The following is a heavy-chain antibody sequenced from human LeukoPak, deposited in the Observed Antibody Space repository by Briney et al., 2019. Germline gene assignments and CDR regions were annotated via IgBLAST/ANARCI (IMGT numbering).Heavy chain of an antibody. CDR2: INHSGNT. CDR3: ARGRIAARPNCFDP. CDR1: GGSFSGYY. J-gene: IGHJ5*02. D-gene: IGHD6-6*01. V-gene: IGHV4-34*01. Sequence: PSETLSLTCAVYGGSFSGYYWNWIRQPPGKGLEWIGEINHSGNTNYNPSLKSRVTISVDTSKNQFSLKLSSVTAADTAVYYCARGRIAARPNCFDPWGQGTLVTVSS.